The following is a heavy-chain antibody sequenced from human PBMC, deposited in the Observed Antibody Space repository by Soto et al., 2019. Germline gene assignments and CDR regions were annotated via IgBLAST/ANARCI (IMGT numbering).Heavy chain of an antibody. CDR2: ISGGGDTT. CDR3: AKGRGGSGSLTPRVDF. D-gene: IGHD3-10*01. J-gene: IGHJ4*02. Sequence: EVQLLESGGGLVQPGGSLRLSCAASGFTFNNYAMTWVRHAPGKGLEWVSAISGGGDTTSYADSVKGRFTVSSDGSKNTLYLHMSSLRAEDTALYYCAKGRGGSGSLTPRVDFWGQGTLVTVSS. CDR1: GFTFNNYA. V-gene: IGHV3-23*01.